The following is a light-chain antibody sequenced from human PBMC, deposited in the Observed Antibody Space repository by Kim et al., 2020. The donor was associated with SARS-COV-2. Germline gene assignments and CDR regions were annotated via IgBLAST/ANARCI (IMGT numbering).Light chain of an antibody. V-gene: IGKV3-11*01. CDR1: QSVSSY. Sequence: SWSPGARAPPPCRASQSVSSYLAWYQQKPGQAPRLLIYDASNRATGIPARFSGSGSGTDFTLTISSLEPEDFAVYYCQQRSNWPTFGQGTRLEIK. J-gene: IGKJ5*01. CDR3: QQRSNWPT. CDR2: DAS.